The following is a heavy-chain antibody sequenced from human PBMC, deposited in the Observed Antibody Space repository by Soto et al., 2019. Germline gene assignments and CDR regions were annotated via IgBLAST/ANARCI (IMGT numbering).Heavy chain of an antibody. CDR3: ARVLYYGSGSYSPYGMDV. Sequence: QVQLVQSGAEVKKPGSSVKVSCKTSGVSFNNNGIGWVRQAPGHGLEWMGGVSPPFRTSNYAGKFQGRISITADASTGTVNMELSSLTSADTAQYYCARVLYYGSGSYSPYGMDVWGQGTTVTVSS. D-gene: IGHD3-10*01. V-gene: IGHV1-69*01. J-gene: IGHJ6*02. CDR2: VSPPFRTS. CDR1: GVSFNNNG.